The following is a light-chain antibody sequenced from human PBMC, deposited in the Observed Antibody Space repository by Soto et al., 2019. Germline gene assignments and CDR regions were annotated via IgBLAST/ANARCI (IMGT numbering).Light chain of an antibody. CDR1: QSVTSN. CDR3: QQYFNWPLT. J-gene: IGKJ4*01. V-gene: IGKV3-15*01. Sequence: EIVMTQSPATLSVSPGERATLSCRASQSVTSNYLAWYQLKPGQAPRLLIYGASSRATGIPARFSGSGSGTEFTLTISGLQSEDFAVYYCQQYFNWPLTFGGGTKVEIK. CDR2: GAS.